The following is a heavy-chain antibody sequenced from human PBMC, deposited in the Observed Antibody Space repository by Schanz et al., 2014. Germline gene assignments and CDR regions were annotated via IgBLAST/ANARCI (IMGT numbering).Heavy chain of an antibody. V-gene: IGHV3-21*01. Sequence: VQLVESGGGVVQPGGSLRLSCAASGFTFSSYGMHWVRQAPGKGLEWVSYISSSSSYIYYADSMKGRFTISRDNAKNSLYLQMNSLRAEDTAVYYCARDYAGFDCWGQGTLVTVSS. CDR1: GFTFSSYG. CDR2: ISSSSSYI. CDR3: ARDYAGFDC. D-gene: IGHD3-16*01. J-gene: IGHJ4*02.